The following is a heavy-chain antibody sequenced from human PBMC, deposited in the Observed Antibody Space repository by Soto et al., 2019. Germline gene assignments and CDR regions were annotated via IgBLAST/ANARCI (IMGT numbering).Heavy chain of an antibody. CDR3: ARGVDINYWELLQSPPPDS. CDR1: GFTFRSYA. Sequence: GGSLRLSCAVSGFTFRSYAMSWVRQAPGKGLEWVSDISGSGSGTYYADSVKGRFTISRDNSKNTLYLQMNSLRAEDTAVYYCARGVDINYWELLQSPPPDSWGQGTLVTVSS. CDR2: ISGSGSGT. D-gene: IGHD1-26*01. J-gene: IGHJ4*02. V-gene: IGHV3-23*01.